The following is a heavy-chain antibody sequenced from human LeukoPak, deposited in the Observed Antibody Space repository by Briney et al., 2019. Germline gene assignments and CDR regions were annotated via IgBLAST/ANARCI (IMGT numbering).Heavy chain of an antibody. CDR2: IYTTGTT. CDR1: GGSIFSSY. Sequence: SETLSLTCTVSGGSIFSSYWSWIRQPAGKGLEWIGRIYTTGTTNYNPSLKSRATISVDTSKNQFSLKLSSVTAADTAVYYCARGQSNTAMVPLGYYFDYWGQGTLVTVSS. J-gene: IGHJ4*02. V-gene: IGHV4-4*07. CDR3: ARGQSNTAMVPLGYYFDY. D-gene: IGHD5-18*01.